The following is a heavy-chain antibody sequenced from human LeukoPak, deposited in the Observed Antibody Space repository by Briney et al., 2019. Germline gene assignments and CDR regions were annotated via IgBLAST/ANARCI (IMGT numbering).Heavy chain of an antibody. CDR1: GGTFSSYA. V-gene: IGHV1-69*05. Sequence: ASAKVSCKASGGTFSSYAISWVRQAPGQGLEWMGRIIPIFGTANYAQKFQGRVTITTDESTSTAYMELSSLRSEDTAVYYCASDRTRYGSGSSPDYWGQGTLVTVSS. J-gene: IGHJ4*02. CDR2: IIPIFGTA. D-gene: IGHD3-10*01. CDR3: ASDRTRYGSGSSPDY.